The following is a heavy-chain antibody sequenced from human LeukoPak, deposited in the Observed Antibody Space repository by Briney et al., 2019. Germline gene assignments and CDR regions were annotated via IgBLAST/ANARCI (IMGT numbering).Heavy chain of an antibody. Sequence: PSETLSLTCTVSGGSISSSSYYWGWIRQPPGKGLEWIGSIYYSGSTYYNPSLKSRVTISVDTPKNQFSLKLSSVTAADTAVYYCAISLDSSGWYRWGQGTLVTVSS. CDR3: AISLDSSGWYR. V-gene: IGHV4-39*01. CDR2: IYYSGST. J-gene: IGHJ4*02. D-gene: IGHD6-19*01. CDR1: GGSISSSSYY.